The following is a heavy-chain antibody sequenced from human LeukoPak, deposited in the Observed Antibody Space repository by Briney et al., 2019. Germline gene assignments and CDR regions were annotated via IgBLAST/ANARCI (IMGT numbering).Heavy chain of an antibody. V-gene: IGHV4-30-2*01. CDR1: GGSISSGGYY. CDR3: ARGISDCSSTSCYINPSWYNWFDP. J-gene: IGHJ5*02. D-gene: IGHD2-2*02. Sequence: PSQTLSLTCTVSGGSISSGGYYWSWIRQPPGKGLEWIGYIYHSGSTYYNPSLKSRVTISVDRSKNQFSLRLSSVTAADTAVYYCARGISDCSSTSCYINPSWYNWFDPWGQGTLVTVSS. CDR2: IYHSGST.